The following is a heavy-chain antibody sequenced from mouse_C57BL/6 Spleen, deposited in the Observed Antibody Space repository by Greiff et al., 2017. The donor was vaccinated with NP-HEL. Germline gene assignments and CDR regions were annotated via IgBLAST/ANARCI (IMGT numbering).Heavy chain of an antibody. D-gene: IGHD2-1*01. J-gene: IGHJ3*01. V-gene: IGHV1-15*01. Sequence: QVQLQQSGAELVRPGASVTLSCKASGYTFTDYEMHWVKQTPVHGLEWIGAIDPATGGTAYNQKFKGKAILTADKSSSTAYMELRILTSEDSAVYSCTRSGCNYEAWFAYWGQGTLVTVSA. CDR2: IDPATGGT. CDR1: GYTFTDYE. CDR3: TRSGCNYEAWFAY.